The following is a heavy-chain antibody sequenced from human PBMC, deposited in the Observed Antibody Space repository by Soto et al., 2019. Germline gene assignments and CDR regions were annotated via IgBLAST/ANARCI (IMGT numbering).Heavy chain of an antibody. CDR3: ARDRVGITGISGRYGMDV. V-gene: IGHV1-69*13. CDR1: GGTFSSYA. D-gene: IGHD1-20*01. Sequence: ASVKVSCKASGGTFSSYAISWLRQSPGQGLEWMGGIIPIFGTANYAQKFQGRVTITAGESTSTAYTELSSLRSEDTAVYYCARDRVGITGISGRYGMDVWGQGTTVTVSS. J-gene: IGHJ6*02. CDR2: IIPIFGTA.